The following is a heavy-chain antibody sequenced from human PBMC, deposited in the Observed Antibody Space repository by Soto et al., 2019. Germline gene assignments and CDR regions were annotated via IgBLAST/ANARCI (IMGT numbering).Heavy chain of an antibody. V-gene: IGHV4-30-2*01. J-gene: IGHJ6*02. CDR1: GGSISSGGYS. D-gene: IGHD2-2*02. CDR2: IYHSGST. CDR3: ARAWGGCSSTSCYRKGENYYYGMDV. Sequence: PSETLSLTCAVSGGSISSGGYSWSWIRQPPGKGLEWIGYIYHSGSTYYNPSLKSRVTISVDRSKNQFSLKLSSVTAADTAVYYCARAWGGCSSTSCYRKGENYYYGMDVWGQGTTVTVSS.